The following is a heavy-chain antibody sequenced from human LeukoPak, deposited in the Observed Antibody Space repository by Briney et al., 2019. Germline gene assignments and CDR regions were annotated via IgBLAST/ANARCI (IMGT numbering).Heavy chain of an antibody. CDR3: AREAYDSSGYYYVGYGMDV. D-gene: IGHD3-22*01. Sequence: GGSLRLSCAASGFTVSSNYMSWVRQAPGKGLEWVSVIYSGGSTYYADSVKGRFTISRDNSKNTLYLQMNSLRAEDTAVYYCAREAYDSSGYYYVGYGMDVWGQGTTVTVSS. J-gene: IGHJ6*02. CDR2: IYSGGST. V-gene: IGHV3-66*01. CDR1: GFTVSSNY.